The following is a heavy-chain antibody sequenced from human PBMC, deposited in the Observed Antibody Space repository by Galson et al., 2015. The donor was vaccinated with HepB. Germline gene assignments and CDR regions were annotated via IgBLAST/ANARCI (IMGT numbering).Heavy chain of an antibody. Sequence: SLRLSCAASGFTFSSYAMHWVRQAPGKGLEYVSAISSNGGSTYYADSVKGRFTISRDNSKNTLYLQMSRLRAEDTAVYYCVKGGDIVATMEEYLDYWGQGTLVTVSS. D-gene: IGHD5-12*01. CDR3: VKGGDIVATMEEYLDY. V-gene: IGHV3-64D*06. J-gene: IGHJ4*02. CDR1: GFTFSSYA. CDR2: ISSNGGST.